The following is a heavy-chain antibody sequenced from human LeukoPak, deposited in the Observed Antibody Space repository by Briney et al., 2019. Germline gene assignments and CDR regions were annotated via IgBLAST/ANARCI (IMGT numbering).Heavy chain of an antibody. CDR2: ISYDGSNK. CDR1: GFTFSSYA. Sequence: QPGRSLRLSCAASGFTFSSYAMHWVRQAPGKGPEWVAVISYDGSNKYYADSVKGRFTISRDNSKNTLYLRMNSLRAEDAAVYYCARGIYSNGNMNDYWGQGTLVTVSS. V-gene: IGHV3-30-3*01. J-gene: IGHJ4*02. CDR3: ARGIYSNGNMNDY. D-gene: IGHD4-11*01.